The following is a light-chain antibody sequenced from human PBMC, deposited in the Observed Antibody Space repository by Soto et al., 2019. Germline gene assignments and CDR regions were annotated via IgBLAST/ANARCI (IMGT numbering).Light chain of an antibody. J-gene: IGKJ2*01. CDR2: GAS. CDR1: QSVSSGY. V-gene: IGKV3-20*01. Sequence: EIVLTQSPGTLSLSPGERATHSCRASQSVSSGYLAWYQQKPGQAPRLLIYGASSRATGIPDRFSGSGSGTDFTLTISRLEPEDFAVYYCQQYGSSGHTFGQGTKLEIK. CDR3: QQYGSSGHT.